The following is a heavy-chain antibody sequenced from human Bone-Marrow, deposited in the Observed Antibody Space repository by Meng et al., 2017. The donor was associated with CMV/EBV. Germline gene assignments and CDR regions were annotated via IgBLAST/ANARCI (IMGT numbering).Heavy chain of an antibody. CDR3: ARVGYSSNSLDY. CDR2: IKQDGGKI. CDR1: GFTFSRYW. V-gene: IGHV3-7*01. D-gene: IGHD6-13*01. J-gene: IGHJ4*02. Sequence: GGSLRLSCTASGFTFSRYWMTWVRQAPGKGLEWVANIKQDGGKIYYVDSVKGRFTTSRDNAKNSLYLQMNSLRVEDTAVYYCARVGYSSNSLDYWGQGTLVTVSS.